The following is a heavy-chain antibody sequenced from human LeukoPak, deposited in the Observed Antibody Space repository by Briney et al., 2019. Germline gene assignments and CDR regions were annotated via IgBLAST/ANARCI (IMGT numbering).Heavy chain of an antibody. D-gene: IGHD3-10*01. Sequence: ASVKVSCKASGGTFSSYAISWVRQAPGQGLEWVGGIIPIFGTANYAQKFQGRVTITADKSTSTAYMELNSLRSEDTAVYYCARGYYNLHAFDIWGQGTMVTVSS. V-gene: IGHV1-69*06. CDR2: IIPIFGTA. J-gene: IGHJ3*02. CDR1: GGTFSSYA. CDR3: ARGYYNLHAFDI.